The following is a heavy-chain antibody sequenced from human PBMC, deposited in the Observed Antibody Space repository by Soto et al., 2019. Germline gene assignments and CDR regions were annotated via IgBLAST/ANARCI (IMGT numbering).Heavy chain of an antibody. CDR2: ITSSGSTI. CDR3: ARENEQWVAADN. Sequence: GGSLRLSCAASGFTFSDYYMSWIRQAPGKGLEWVSYITSSGSTIYYADSVKGRFTISRDNAKNSLYLQMNSLRAEDTAVYYCARENEQWVAADNWGQGTLVTVSS. V-gene: IGHV3-11*01. CDR1: GFTFSDYY. D-gene: IGHD6-19*01. J-gene: IGHJ4*02.